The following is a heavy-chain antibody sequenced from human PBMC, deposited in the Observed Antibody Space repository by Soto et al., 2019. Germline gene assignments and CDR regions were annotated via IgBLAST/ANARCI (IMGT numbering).Heavy chain of an antibody. CDR3: AKDSGYNYGYFRWFDP. CDR1: GGSISSGDYY. Sequence: SETLSLTCTVSGGSISSGDYYWSWIRQPPGKGLEWIGYIYYSGSTYYNPSLKSRVTISVDTSKSQFSLKLSSVTAADTAVYYCAKDSGYNYGYFRWFDPWGQGTLVTAPQ. D-gene: IGHD5-18*01. V-gene: IGHV4-30-4*02. J-gene: IGHJ5*02. CDR2: IYYSGST.